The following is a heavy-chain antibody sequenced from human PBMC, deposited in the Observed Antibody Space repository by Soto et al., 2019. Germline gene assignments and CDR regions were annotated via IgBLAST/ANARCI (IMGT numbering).Heavy chain of an antibody. V-gene: IGHV4-30-4*01. Sequence: SETLSLTCTVSGDSITNSDYYWNWIRQTPGKGLERIGSIDYSGSTYYNPSLKSRIIISADTSKNLFSLKLKSVTAADTALYFCARTGPYYYGMDVWGQGTTVTVSS. CDR3: ARTGPYYYGMDV. J-gene: IGHJ6*02. CDR1: GDSITNSDYY. CDR2: IDYSGST.